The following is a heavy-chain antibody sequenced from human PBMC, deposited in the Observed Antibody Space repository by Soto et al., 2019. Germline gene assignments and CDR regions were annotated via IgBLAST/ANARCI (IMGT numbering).Heavy chain of an antibody. Sequence: GASVKVSCKASGYGFSFGFSWVRQAPGQGLEWMGWISASDGSSNSAQKFRPRIALTTDTSTNTAYMELLSLTSEDTAVYYCARGIATGQLDPWGQGTLVTVSS. CDR3: ARGIATGQLDP. J-gene: IGHJ5*02. V-gene: IGHV1-18*01. D-gene: IGHD2-15*01. CDR1: GYGFSFG. CDR2: ISASDGSS.